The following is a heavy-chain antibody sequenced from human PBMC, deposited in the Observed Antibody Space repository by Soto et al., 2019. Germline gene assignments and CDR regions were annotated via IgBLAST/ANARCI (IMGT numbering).Heavy chain of an antibody. V-gene: IGHV4-59*02. J-gene: IGHJ4*02. CDR1: GDSVTSHY. CDR3: ATPNGNAGYSY. Sequence: SETLSLTCSFSGDSVTSHYLTWIRQSPGKGLEWIGYMHYTGFSHYNPSLKSRLTISVDRSKNQFTMQLTSVTVADTAVYYCATPNGNAGYSYWGQGTLVTVSS. D-gene: IGHD6-13*01. CDR2: MHYTGFS.